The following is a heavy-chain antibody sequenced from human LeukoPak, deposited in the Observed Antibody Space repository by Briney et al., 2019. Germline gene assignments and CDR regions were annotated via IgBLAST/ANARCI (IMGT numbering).Heavy chain of an antibody. CDR3: ARAETLAAIYFDF. J-gene: IGHJ4*01. Sequence: SETLSLTCSVSGGSISPYYWSWFRQPPGKGLEWIGYIFHSGVTTYNPSLKSRVTISLDSSKNQFFLRLTSVTAADTAMYYCARAETLAAIYFDFWGQGSLVTVSS. CDR1: GGSISPYY. D-gene: IGHD2-2*01. V-gene: IGHV4-59*01. CDR2: IFHSGVT.